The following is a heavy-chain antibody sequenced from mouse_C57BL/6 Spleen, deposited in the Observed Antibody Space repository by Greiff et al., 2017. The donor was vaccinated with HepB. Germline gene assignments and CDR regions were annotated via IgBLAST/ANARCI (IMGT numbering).Heavy chain of an antibody. CDR1: GYTFTDYE. D-gene: IGHD2-5*01. CDR2: IDPETGGT. CDR3: TRDPYSNYKVYAMDY. V-gene: IGHV1-15*01. Sequence: QVQLKQSGAELVRPGASVTLSCKASGYTFTDYEMHWVKQTPVHGLEWIGAIDPETGGTAYNQKFKGKAILTADKSSSTAYMELRSLTSEDSAVYYCTRDPYSNYKVYAMDYWGQGTSVTVSS. J-gene: IGHJ4*01.